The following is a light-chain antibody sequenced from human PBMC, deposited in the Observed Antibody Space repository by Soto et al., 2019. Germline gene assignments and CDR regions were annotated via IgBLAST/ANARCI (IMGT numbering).Light chain of an antibody. Sequence: EIVLTQSPASLSLSPGERATLSCRASQNFGSYLAWYQQKPGQAPRLLIYDASNRATGIPARFSGSGSGTDFTLTISRLEPEDFAVYYCQQYGSSPRTFGQGTKVDIK. CDR1: QNFGSY. J-gene: IGKJ1*01. CDR2: DAS. V-gene: IGKV3-20*01. CDR3: QQYGSSPRT.